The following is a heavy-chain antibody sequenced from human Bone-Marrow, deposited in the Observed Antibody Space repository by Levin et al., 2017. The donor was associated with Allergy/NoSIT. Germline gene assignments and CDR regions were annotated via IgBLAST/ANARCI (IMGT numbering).Heavy chain of an antibody. CDR3: ARPLPGDNWYFDL. CDR1: GFTFSSYS. CDR2: ISSSSSYI. Sequence: SGGSLRLSCAASGFTFSSYSMNWVRQAPGKGLEWVSSISSSSSYIYYADSVKGRFTISRDNAKNSLYLQMNSLRAEDTAVYYCARPLPGDNWYFDLWGRGTLVTVSS. D-gene: IGHD7-27*01. V-gene: IGHV3-21*01. J-gene: IGHJ2*01.